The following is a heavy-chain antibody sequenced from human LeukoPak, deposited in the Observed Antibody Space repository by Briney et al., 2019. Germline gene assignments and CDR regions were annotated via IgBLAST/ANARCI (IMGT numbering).Heavy chain of an antibody. CDR1: GGTFSSYA. D-gene: IGHD3-10*01. CDR2: IIPIFGTA. CDR3: ARGGRRYYGSGSYYSILDY. V-gene: IGHV1-69*13. Sequence: GASVKVSCKASGGTFSSYAISWVRQAPGQGLEWMGGIIPIFGTANYAQKFQGRVTITADESTSTAYMELSSLRSEDTAVYYCARGGRRYYGSGSYYSILDYWGQGTLVTVSS. J-gene: IGHJ4*02.